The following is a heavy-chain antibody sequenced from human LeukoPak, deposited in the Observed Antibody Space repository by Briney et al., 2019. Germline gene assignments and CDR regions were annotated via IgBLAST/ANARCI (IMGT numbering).Heavy chain of an antibody. CDR2: ISAGNGNT. J-gene: IGHJ4*02. V-gene: IGHV1-3*01. CDR1: GYTFTSYA. CDR3: ARAGIGDYPILYYFDY. D-gene: IGHD4-17*01. Sequence: ASVKVSCKASGYTFTSYAIHWVRQAPGQRLEWMGWISAGNGNTKYSQNFQGRVTFISNTSATTAFMELSSLRSEDAAVYYCARAGIGDYPILYYFDYWGQGTLVTVSS.